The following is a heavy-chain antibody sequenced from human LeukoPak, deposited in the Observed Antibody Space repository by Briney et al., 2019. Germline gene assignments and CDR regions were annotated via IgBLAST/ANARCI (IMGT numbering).Heavy chain of an antibody. V-gene: IGHV3-48*04. CDR3: ARGYYYDSSGYSDDY. CDR1: GFTFSTYS. Sequence: PGGSLRLSCAASGFTFSTYSMNWVRQAPGKGLEWVSYISSSGSTIYYADSVKGRFTISRDNAKNSLYLQMNSLRAEDTAVYYCARGYYYDSSGYSDDYWGQGTLVTVSS. J-gene: IGHJ4*02. CDR2: ISSSGSTI. D-gene: IGHD3-22*01.